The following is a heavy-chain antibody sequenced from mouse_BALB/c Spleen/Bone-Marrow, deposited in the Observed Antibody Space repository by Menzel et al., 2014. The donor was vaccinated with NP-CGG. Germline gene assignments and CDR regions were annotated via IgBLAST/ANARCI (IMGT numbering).Heavy chain of an antibody. Sequence: QVQLQQSGPELVKPGASVRISCKASNYTFTTYYIYWVKQRPGQGLEWIGWIYPGNVNTKYNKKFKAKATLTADKSSSTAYVQLSSLTSEDSAVYFCARSRYGSYYGYWGQGTPLTVSS. D-gene: IGHD1-1*01. J-gene: IGHJ2*01. CDR1: NYTFTTYY. CDR3: ARSRYGSYYGY. CDR2: IYPGNVNT. V-gene: IGHV1S56*01.